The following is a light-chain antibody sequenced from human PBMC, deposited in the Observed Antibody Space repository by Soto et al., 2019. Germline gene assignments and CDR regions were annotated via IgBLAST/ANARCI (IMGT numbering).Light chain of an antibody. V-gene: IGKV1-16*01. J-gene: IGKJ1*01. CDR1: QGISSY. CDR2: AAS. CDR3: QQYSTYPWT. Sequence: DIQLTQSPSSVSASVGDRFTITCRASQGISSYLAWYQQKPGKAPKLLIYAASSLQSGVPSRFSGSGSGTDFTLTISSLQPEDFATYYCQQYSTYPWTFGQGTKVDIK.